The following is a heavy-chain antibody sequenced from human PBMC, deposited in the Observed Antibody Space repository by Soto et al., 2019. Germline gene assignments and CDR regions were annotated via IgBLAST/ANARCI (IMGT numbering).Heavy chain of an antibody. Sequence: SETLSLTCTVSGGSISSYYWSWIRQPPGKGLEWIGYIYYSGSTNYNPSLKSRVTISVDTSKNQFSLKLSSVTAADAAVYYCARTYCSGGSRYDLFDYWGQGTLVTVSS. CDR3: ARTYCSGGSRYDLFDY. J-gene: IGHJ4*02. CDR2: IYYSGST. V-gene: IGHV4-59*08. D-gene: IGHD2-15*01. CDR1: GGSISSYY.